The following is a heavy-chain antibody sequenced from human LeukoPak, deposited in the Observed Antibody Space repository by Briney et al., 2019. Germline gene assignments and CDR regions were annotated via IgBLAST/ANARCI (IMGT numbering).Heavy chain of an antibody. CDR1: GGSFSGYY. J-gene: IGHJ5*02. CDR2: INHSGST. Sequence: SETLSLTCAVYGGSFSGYYWSWIRQPPGKGLEWIGEINHSGSTNYNPSLKSRVTISVDTSKNQFSLKLSSVTAADTAVYYCARRAGYSSGWYWLDPWGQGTLVTVSS. V-gene: IGHV4-34*01. CDR3: ARRAGYSSGWYWLDP. D-gene: IGHD6-19*01.